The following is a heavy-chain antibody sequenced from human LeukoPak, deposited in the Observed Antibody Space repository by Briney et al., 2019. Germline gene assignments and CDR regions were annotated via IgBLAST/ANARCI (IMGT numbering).Heavy chain of an antibody. CDR1: GFPFAIPW. J-gene: IGHJ2*01. D-gene: IGHD4-23*01. CDR3: ARPANSYFDL. CDR2: MNADGRTI. V-gene: IGHV3-74*01. Sequence: PGGSLRLSCSPSGFPFAIPWVLWVRPGREGRGVWVACMNADGRTINYADSVKGRFTISRDNAKTTLYLQMNSPRSEDAAVYYCARPANSYFDLRGRGNQGTVSS.